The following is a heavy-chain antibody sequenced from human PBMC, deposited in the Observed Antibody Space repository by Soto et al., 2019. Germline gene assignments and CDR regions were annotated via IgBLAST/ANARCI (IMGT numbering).Heavy chain of an antibody. J-gene: IGHJ6*02. CDR3: AIPVAGTVAQSSYYYGLDV. Sequence: GGSLRLSCAASGFTFSSYAMSWVRQAPGKGLEWVSAISGSGGSTYYADSVKGRFTISRDNSKNTLYLQMNSLRAEDTDVYYCAIPVAGTVAQSSYYYGLDVWGQGTTFTVSS. V-gene: IGHV3-23*01. D-gene: IGHD6-19*01. CDR2: ISGSGGST. CDR1: GFTFSSYA.